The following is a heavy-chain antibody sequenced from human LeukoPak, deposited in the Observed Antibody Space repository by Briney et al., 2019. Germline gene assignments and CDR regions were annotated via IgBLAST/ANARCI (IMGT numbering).Heavy chain of an antibody. CDR3: ARSSRKRFLEWVNWFDP. D-gene: IGHD3-3*01. J-gene: IGHJ5*02. CDR1: GGSISSGSYY. V-gene: IGHV4-61*02. Sequence: SETLSLTCTVSGGSISSGSYYWSWIRQPAGKGLEWIGRIYTSGSTNYNPSLKSRVTMSVDTSKNQFSLKLSSVTAADTAVYYCARSSRKRFLEWVNWFDPWGQGTLVTVSS. CDR2: IYTSGST.